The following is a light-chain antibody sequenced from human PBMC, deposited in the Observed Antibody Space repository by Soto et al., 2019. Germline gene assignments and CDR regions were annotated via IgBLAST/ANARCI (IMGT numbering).Light chain of an antibody. CDR2: EVS. Sequence: QSVLTQPASVSGSPGQSITISCTGTSSDVGGYKHVSWYQHHPGKAPKLMIYEVSNRPSGVSNRFSGSKSGYTASPTISGLQAEDEADYYCNSQRSRGTRVFGTGTKVTVL. CDR3: NSQRSRGTRV. V-gene: IGLV2-14*01. J-gene: IGLJ1*01. CDR1: SSDVGGYKH.